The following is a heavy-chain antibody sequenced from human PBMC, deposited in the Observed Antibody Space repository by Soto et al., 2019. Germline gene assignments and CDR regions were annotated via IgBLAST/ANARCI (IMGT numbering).Heavy chain of an antibody. CDR2: IYSGGST. CDR1: GFTVSSNY. Sequence: EVQLVESGGGLVQPGGSLRLSCAASGFTVSSNYMSWVRQAPGKGLEWVSVIYSGGSTYYADSVKGRFTISRDNSKNTLYLQMNSRRAEDTAVYYCARCDYDYIWGSYRYFDYWGQGTLVTVSS. D-gene: IGHD3-16*02. J-gene: IGHJ4*02. CDR3: ARCDYDYIWGSYRYFDY. V-gene: IGHV3-66*01.